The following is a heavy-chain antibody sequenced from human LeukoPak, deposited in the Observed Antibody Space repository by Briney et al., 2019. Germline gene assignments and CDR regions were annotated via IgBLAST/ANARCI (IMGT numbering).Heavy chain of an antibody. D-gene: IGHD5-18*01. Sequence: SETLSLTCTVSGGSISSYYWSWIRQPPGKGLEWIGYIYYSGSTYYNPSLKSRVTISVDTSKNQFSLKLSSVTAADTAVYYCARVGYSYHFDYWGQGTLVTVSS. CDR3: ARVGYSYHFDY. J-gene: IGHJ4*02. CDR1: GGSISSYY. CDR2: IYYSGST. V-gene: IGHV4-59*08.